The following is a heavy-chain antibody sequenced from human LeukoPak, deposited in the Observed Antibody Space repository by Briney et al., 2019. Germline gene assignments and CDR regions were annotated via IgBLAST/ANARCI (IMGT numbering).Heavy chain of an antibody. V-gene: IGHV3-23*01. D-gene: IGHD3-16*01. J-gene: IGHJ4*02. CDR2: ISGRGDDT. CDR1: GFTFSSYS. CDR3: AKMGGFFSWPHYYFDS. Sequence: GGSLRLSCAASGFTFSSYSMNWVRQAPGKGLEWVSAISGRGDDTYNADSVKGRFTISRDNSKNTLYLQMNSLRAEDTAIYYCAKMGGFFSWPHYYFDSWDQGTLVTVSS.